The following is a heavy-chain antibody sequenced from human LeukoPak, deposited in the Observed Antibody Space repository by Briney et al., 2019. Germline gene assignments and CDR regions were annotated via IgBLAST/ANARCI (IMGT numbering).Heavy chain of an antibody. V-gene: IGHV1-24*01. CDR3: ATASTKLELRGFDP. CDR2: FDPEDGET. Sequence: ASVEVSCKVSGYTLTELSMHWVRQAPGKGLEWMGGFDPEDGETIYAQKFQGRVTMTEDTSTDTAYMELSSLRSEDTAVYYCATASTKLELRGFDPWGQGTLVTVSS. D-gene: IGHD1-7*01. J-gene: IGHJ5*02. CDR1: GYTLTELS.